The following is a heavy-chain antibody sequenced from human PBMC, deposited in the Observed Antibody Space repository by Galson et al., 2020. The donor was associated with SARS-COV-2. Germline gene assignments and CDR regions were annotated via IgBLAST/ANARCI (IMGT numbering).Heavy chain of an antibody. CDR3: AGGSSPHMVVVVIRTCYYDYMDV. CDR1: GGSFSGYY. Sequence: SETLSLTCAVYGGSFSGYYWSWIRQPPGKGLEWIGAINHSGSTTYNPSLKSRATIPVDTSKNQFSLKLTSVTAADTAVYYCAGGSSPHMVVVVIRTCYYDYMDVWGKGSTVTVSS. J-gene: IGHJ6*03. V-gene: IGHV4-34*01. CDR2: INHSGST. D-gene: IGHD3-22*01.